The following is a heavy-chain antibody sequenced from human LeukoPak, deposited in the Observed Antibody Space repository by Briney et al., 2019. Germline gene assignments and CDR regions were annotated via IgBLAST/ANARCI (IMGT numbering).Heavy chain of an antibody. CDR1: GFIFDDYA. CDR2: ISWNSGSI. D-gene: IGHD3-22*01. CDR3: AKAYYYDSSGYIDY. J-gene: IGHJ4*02. Sequence: ARSLRLSCAGSGFIFDDYAMHWVRQAPGKGLEWVSGISWNSGSIGYADSVKGRFTISRDNAKNSLFLQMNSLRGEDTAFYYCAKAYYYDSSGYIDYWGQGTLVTVSS. V-gene: IGHV3-9*01.